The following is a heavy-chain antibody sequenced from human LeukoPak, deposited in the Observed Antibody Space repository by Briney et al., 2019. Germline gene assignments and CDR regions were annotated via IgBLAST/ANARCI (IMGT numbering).Heavy chain of an antibody. Sequence: ASVKVSCKASGYTFTGYYMHWVRRAPGQGLEWMGWINPNSGGTNYAQKFQGRVTMTRDTSISTAYMELSRLRSDDAAVYYCARGDYYDSSFDYWGQGTLVTVSS. V-gene: IGHV1-2*02. CDR1: GYTFTGYY. J-gene: IGHJ4*02. CDR3: ARGDYYDSSFDY. CDR2: INPNSGGT. D-gene: IGHD3-22*01.